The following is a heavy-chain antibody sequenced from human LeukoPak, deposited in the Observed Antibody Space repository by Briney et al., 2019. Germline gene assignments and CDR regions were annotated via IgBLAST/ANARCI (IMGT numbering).Heavy chain of an antibody. CDR3: ARGGILWFGESNDAFDI. V-gene: IGHV3-11*05. CDR1: GFTFSDYY. CDR2: ISSSSSYI. J-gene: IGHJ3*02. Sequence: KPGGSLRLSCAASGFTFSDYYMSWIRQAPGKGLEWVSSISSSSSYIYYADSVKGRFTISRDNAKNSLYLQMNSLRAEDTAVYYCARGGILWFGESNDAFDIWGQGTMVTVSS. D-gene: IGHD3-10*01.